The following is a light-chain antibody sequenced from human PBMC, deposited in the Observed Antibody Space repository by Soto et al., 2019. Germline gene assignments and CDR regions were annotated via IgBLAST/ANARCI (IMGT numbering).Light chain of an antibody. J-gene: IGKJ4*01. CDR1: QDISTS. Sequence: QLTQSPSSLSASVGDRVTIPCRASQDISTSLAWYQQKPGKPPKLLVYDASTLESGVPSRFSGSGSGTDFTLTISSLQPEDFATYFCQQFQSYPLTFGGGTRVDIK. V-gene: IGKV1-13*02. CDR3: QQFQSYPLT. CDR2: DAS.